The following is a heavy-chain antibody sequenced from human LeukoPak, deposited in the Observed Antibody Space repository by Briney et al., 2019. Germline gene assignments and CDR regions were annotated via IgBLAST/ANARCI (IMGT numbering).Heavy chain of an antibody. Sequence: VRLGGSLRLSCAASGFTFRSYAMSWVRQAPGKGLEWVSGISGSGASTYYADSVKGRFTISRDNSKNTLYLQMNSLRAEDTAVYYCANHGSSGQFYFDYWGQGTLVTVSS. D-gene: IGHD6-19*01. V-gene: IGHV3-23*01. CDR3: ANHGSSGQFYFDY. CDR2: ISGSGAST. CDR1: GFTFRSYA. J-gene: IGHJ4*02.